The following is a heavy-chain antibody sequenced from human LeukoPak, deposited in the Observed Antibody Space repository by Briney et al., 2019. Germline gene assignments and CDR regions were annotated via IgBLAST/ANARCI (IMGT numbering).Heavy chain of an antibody. CDR1: GFTFSRYW. Sequence: GGSLRLSCEASGFTFSRYWMHWVRQAPGKGLVWVSRIKSDGKTNYADSVKGRFTVSRDNAKNTVSLQMDSLRAEDTGVYYCARAPSEVGGYYPEYFRYWGQGTLVTVSS. J-gene: IGHJ1*01. CDR3: ARAPSEVGGYYPEYFRY. V-gene: IGHV3-74*01. CDR2: IKSDGKT. D-gene: IGHD3-22*01.